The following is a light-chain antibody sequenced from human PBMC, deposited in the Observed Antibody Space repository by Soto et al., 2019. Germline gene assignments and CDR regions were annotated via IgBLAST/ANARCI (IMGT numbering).Light chain of an antibody. J-gene: IGKJ2*01. CDR2: LAS. V-gene: IGKV1-39*01. CDR1: QGIDRY. CDR3: QQSYGSPYT. Sequence: DIQVTQSPSSLSASVGDRVTITCRASQGIDRYLNWYQQQPGQAPKLLISLASNLHNGVPSRFSGSGFGTDFTLNISSLQPEDFATYYCQQSYGSPYTFGQGTKLQIE.